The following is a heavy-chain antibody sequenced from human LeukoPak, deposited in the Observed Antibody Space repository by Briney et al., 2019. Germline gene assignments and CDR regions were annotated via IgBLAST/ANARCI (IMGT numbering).Heavy chain of an antibody. J-gene: IGHJ4*02. CDR2: IYYTGST. D-gene: IGHD6-6*01. Sequence: SETLSLTCSVSGGSISSLYWSWIRQPPGKGLEWIGYIYYTGSTNYNPSLKSRVTMFVDMSKNQFPLRLSSVTAADTAVHYCARHRAYSSSSPFDYWGQGTLVTVSS. V-gene: IGHV4-59*08. CDR3: ARHRAYSSSSPFDY. CDR1: GGSISSLY.